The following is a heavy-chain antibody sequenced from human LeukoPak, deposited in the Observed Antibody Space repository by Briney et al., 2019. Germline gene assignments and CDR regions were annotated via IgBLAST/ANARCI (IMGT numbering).Heavy chain of an antibody. V-gene: IGHV4-34*01. D-gene: IGHD3/OR15-3a*01. J-gene: IGHJ4*02. CDR2: IDQSGTT. Sequence: SETLSLTCVVNGGSFSGYYWSWIRPPPGKGREWIGEIDQSGTTNYNPSLKSRVAISIDTSKKQFSLTLTSMTAADTAVYYCARVPHYYFGYGYFDTWGQGTRVAVSS. CDR1: GGSFSGYY. CDR3: ARVPHYYFGYGYFDT.